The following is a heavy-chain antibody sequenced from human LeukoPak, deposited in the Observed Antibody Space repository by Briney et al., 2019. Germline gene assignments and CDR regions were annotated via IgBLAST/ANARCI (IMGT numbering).Heavy chain of an antibody. Sequence: GGSLRLSCAASGFTFSSYGMHWVRQAPGKGLEWVAVISYDGSNKYYADSVKGRFTISRGNAKNTLYLQMNSLRAEDTAVYYCAIRGYDFWEGYFDYWGQGTLVTVSS. J-gene: IGHJ4*02. CDR3: AIRGYDFWEGYFDY. CDR1: GFTFSSYG. CDR2: ISYDGSNK. D-gene: IGHD3-3*01. V-gene: IGHV3-30*03.